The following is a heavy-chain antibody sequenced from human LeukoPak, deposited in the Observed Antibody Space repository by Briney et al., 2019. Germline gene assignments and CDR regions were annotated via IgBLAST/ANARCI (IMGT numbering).Heavy chain of an antibody. Sequence: PSETLSLTCTVSGGSISSYYWSWIRQPTGEGLEWLGYIYYSGSTNYNPSLKRRVTISVDTSKNQFSLKLSSVTAADTAVYYCARVYYYDSSGYPYWYFDLWGRGTLVTVSS. D-gene: IGHD3-22*01. CDR3: ARVYYYDSSGYPYWYFDL. CDR1: GGSISSYY. J-gene: IGHJ2*01. CDR2: IYYSGST. V-gene: IGHV4-59*01.